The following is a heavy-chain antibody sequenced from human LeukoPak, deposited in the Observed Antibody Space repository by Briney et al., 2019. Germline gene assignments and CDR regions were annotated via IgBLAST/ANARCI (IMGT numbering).Heavy chain of an antibody. D-gene: IGHD4-17*01. CDR1: GFTFSSYA. J-gene: IGHJ4*02. CDR3: ARARRAVTTMYYFDY. V-gene: IGHV3-30*04. CDR2: ISYDGSNK. Sequence: GGSLRLSCAASGFTFSSYAMHWVRQAPGKGLEWVAVISYDGSNKYYADSVKGRFTISGDNSKNTLYPQMNSLRAEDTAVYYCARARRAVTTMYYFDYWGQGTLVTVSS.